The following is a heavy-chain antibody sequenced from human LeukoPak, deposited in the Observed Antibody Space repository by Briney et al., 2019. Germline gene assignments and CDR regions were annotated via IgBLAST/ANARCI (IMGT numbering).Heavy chain of an antibody. CDR1: GYTFTNYY. J-gene: IGHJ6*02. Sequence: GASVKVSCKASGYTFTNYYMYWVRQAPGQGLEWMGIINTSGGSISYAQKFQGRVTMTRDTSTSTIYMELSSLRSEDTAVYYCARQRRGGWDLLNGMDVWGQGTTVTISS. D-gene: IGHD1-26*01. CDR2: INTSGGSI. V-gene: IGHV1-46*01. CDR3: ARQRRGGWDLLNGMDV.